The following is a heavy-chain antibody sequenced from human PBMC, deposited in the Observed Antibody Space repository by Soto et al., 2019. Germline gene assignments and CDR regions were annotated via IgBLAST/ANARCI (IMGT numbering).Heavy chain of an antibody. V-gene: IGHV4-30-2*01. CDR1: GGSISSGGYS. J-gene: IGHJ4*02. CDR3: ARVAVSGSLDY. D-gene: IGHD1-26*01. CDR2: IDHSGRN. Sequence: QLQLQESGSGLVKPSQTLSLTCAVSGGSISSGGYSWSWIRQPPGKGLEWIGYIDHSGRNYYNPSLKSRVTISVDRSKNQFSLKLSSVTAADTAVYYCARVAVSGSLDYWGQGTLVTVSS.